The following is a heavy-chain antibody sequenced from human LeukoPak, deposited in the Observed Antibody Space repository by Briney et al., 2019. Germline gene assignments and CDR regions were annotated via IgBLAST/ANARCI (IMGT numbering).Heavy chain of an antibody. CDR2: IGTAGDT. Sequence: GGSLRLSCAASGFTFSSYDMHWVRQATGKGLEWVSAIGTAGDTYYPGSVKGRFTISRENAKNSLYLQMNSLKTEDTALYYCTTERITIFGVVINWGQGTLVTVSS. D-gene: IGHD3-3*01. V-gene: IGHV3-13*01. J-gene: IGHJ4*02. CDR1: GFTFSSYD. CDR3: TTERITIFGVVIN.